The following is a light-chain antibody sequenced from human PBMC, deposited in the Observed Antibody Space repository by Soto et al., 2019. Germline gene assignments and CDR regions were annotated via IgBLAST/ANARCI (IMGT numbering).Light chain of an antibody. CDR2: DVS. V-gene: IGLV2-14*01. J-gene: IGLJ3*02. Sequence: QSALTQPASVSGSPGQSITISCTGTSNDVGGYNYVSWYQQHPGKAPKLMIYDVSYRPSGVSNRFSGSKSGNTASLTISGLQAEVEADYYCNSYTSTSTRWVFGGGTKLTVL. CDR3: NSYTSTSTRWV. CDR1: SNDVGGYNY.